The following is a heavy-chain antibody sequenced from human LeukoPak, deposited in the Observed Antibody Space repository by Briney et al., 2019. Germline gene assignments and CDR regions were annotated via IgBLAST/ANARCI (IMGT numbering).Heavy chain of an antibody. Sequence: GGSLRLSCAASGFALSSHWMTWVRQVPGRGPEWVANVNRDGSETYYLDSVKGRFTISKDNAENSLYLQMNSLRAEDTALYHCARNNGMDVWGQGTTVIVSS. V-gene: IGHV3-7*03. CDR1: GFALSSHW. CDR3: ARNNGMDV. J-gene: IGHJ6*02. CDR2: VNRDGSET.